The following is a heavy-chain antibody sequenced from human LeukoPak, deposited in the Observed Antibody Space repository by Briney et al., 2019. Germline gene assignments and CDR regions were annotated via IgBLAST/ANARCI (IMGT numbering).Heavy chain of an antibody. Sequence: GGSLRLSCAASGFALSSHWMTWVRQVPGRGPEWVANVNRDGSETYYLDSVKGRFTISKDNAENSLYLQMNSLRAEDTALYHCARNNGMDVWGQGTTVIVSS. V-gene: IGHV3-7*03. CDR1: GFALSSHW. CDR3: ARNNGMDV. J-gene: IGHJ6*02. CDR2: VNRDGSET.